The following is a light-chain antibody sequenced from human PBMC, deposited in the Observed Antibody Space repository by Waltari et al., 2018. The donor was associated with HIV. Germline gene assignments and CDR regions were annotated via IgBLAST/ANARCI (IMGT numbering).Light chain of an antibody. Sequence: EIVLTQSPGTLSLSPGERAIFSCRASQSVGSIYLNWYQQKPGPAPRVLIYGASSRATGIPDRFSGSGSGTDFSLTISRLEPEDFAVYYCQQSGSSITFDQGTRLEIK. CDR3: QQSGSSIT. CDR1: QSVGSIY. CDR2: GAS. J-gene: IGKJ5*01. V-gene: IGKV3-20*01.